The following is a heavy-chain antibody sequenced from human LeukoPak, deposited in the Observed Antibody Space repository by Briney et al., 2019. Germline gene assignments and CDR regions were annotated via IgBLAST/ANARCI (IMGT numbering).Heavy chain of an antibody. J-gene: IGHJ6*03. CDR2: IYYSGST. CDR1: GGSISSGDYY. Sequence: SQTLSLTCTVSGGSISSGDYYWSWIRQPPGKGLEWIGYIYYSGSTYYKPSLKSRVTISVDTSKNQFSLKLSSVTAADTAVYYCAREHGYYYMDVWGKGTTVTVSS. V-gene: IGHV4-30-4*08. CDR3: AREHGYYYMDV. D-gene: IGHD2-21*01.